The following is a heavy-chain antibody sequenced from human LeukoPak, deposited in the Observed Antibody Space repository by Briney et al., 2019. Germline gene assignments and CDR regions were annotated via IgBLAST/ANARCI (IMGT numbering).Heavy chain of an antibody. J-gene: IGHJ5*02. CDR1: GGSFSGYY. D-gene: IGHD2-2*03. CDR2: INHSGST. CDR3: ARGRIHVDIVVVPAARANWFDP. V-gene: IGHV4-34*01. Sequence: SETLSLTCAVYGGSFSGYYWRWIRQPPGKGLEWIGEINHSGSTNYNPSLKSRVTISVDTSKNQFSLKLSSVTAADTAVYYCARGRIHVDIVVVPAARANWFDPWGQGTLVTVSS.